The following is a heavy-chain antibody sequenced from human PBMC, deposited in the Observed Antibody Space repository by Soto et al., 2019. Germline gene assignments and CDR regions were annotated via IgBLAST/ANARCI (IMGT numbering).Heavy chain of an antibody. CDR3: ARDGDTALGSAAPYYFDY. Sequence: VQLVESGGGVVQPGRSLRLSCAASGFTFSSYGMHWVRQAPGKGLEWVAVIWYDGSNKYYADSVKGRFTISRDNSKNTLYLQMNSLRAEDTAVYYCARDGDTALGSAAPYYFDYWGQGTLVTVSS. CDR2: IWYDGSNK. J-gene: IGHJ4*02. V-gene: IGHV3-33*01. D-gene: IGHD5-18*01. CDR1: GFTFSSYG.